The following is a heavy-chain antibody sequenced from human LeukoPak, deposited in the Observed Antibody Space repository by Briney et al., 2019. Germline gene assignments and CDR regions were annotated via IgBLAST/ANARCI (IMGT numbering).Heavy chain of an antibody. CDR2: FDPQDGET. Sequence: ASVQVSCEVSGDTLTKLSMHWVRQAPGKGLEWMGGFDPQDGETIYAQKFQGRVTMTEDTSADTAYMELSSLRSEDTAVYYCATRDDSRGCYAYWGQGTLVTVSS. CDR1: GDTLTKLS. D-gene: IGHD3-22*01. J-gene: IGHJ4*02. CDR3: ATRDDSRGCYAY. V-gene: IGHV1-24*01.